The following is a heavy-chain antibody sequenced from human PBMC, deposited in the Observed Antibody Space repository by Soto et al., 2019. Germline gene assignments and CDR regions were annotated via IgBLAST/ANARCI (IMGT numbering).Heavy chain of an antibody. CDR1: GGSISSSSYY. D-gene: IGHD6-13*01. V-gene: IGHV4-39*01. J-gene: IGHJ5*02. CDR3: ARPFGQQLVGGWFDP. CDR2: IYYSGST. Sequence: QLQLQESGPGLVKPSETLSLTCTVSGGSISSSSYYWGWIRQPPGKGLEWIGSIYYSGSTYYNPSLKSRVTISVDTSKNQFSLKLSSVTAADTAVYYCARPFGQQLVGGWFDPWGQGTLVTVSS.